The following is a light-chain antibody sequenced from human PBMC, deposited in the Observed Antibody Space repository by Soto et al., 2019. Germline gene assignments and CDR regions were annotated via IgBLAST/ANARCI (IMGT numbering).Light chain of an antibody. V-gene: IGLV2-14*01. CDR1: SSDIGGYNY. J-gene: IGLJ3*02. Sequence: QSALTQPASVSGSPGQSITISCTGTSSDIGGYNYVSWYQQYPGKAPKLMIYEVTNRPSGVSNRFSGSKYGNTASLTISGLQSEDEADYYSSSYRNTDTLVFGGGTKLTVL. CDR3: SSYRNTDTLV. CDR2: EVT.